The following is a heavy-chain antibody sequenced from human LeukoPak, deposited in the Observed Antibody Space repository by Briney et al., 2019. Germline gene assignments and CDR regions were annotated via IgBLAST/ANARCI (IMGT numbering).Heavy chain of an antibody. CDR1: GFTFSSYS. J-gene: IGHJ4*02. Sequence: NPGGSLRLSCAASGFTFSSYSMNWVRQAPGKGLEWVSSISSSSSYMYYADSVKGRFTISRDNAKNSLYLQMNSLRAEDTAVYYCARSDIVVVVAATQPDYWGQGTLVTVSS. CDR3: ARSDIVVVVAATQPDY. D-gene: IGHD2-15*01. V-gene: IGHV3-21*01. CDR2: ISSSSSYM.